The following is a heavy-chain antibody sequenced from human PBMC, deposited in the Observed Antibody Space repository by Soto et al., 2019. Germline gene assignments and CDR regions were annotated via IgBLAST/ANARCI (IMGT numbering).Heavy chain of an antibody. CDR2: INPNSGGT. V-gene: IGHV1-2*02. CDR1: GYTFTGYY. Sequence: GASVKVSCKASGYTFTGYYMHWVRQAPGQGLEWMGWINPNSGGTNYAQKFQGRVTMTRDTSISTAYMELSRLRSDDTAVYYCARGYWVRSSSSPFDYWGQGTLVTVSS. CDR3: ARGYWVRSSSSPFDY. D-gene: IGHD6-6*01. J-gene: IGHJ4*02.